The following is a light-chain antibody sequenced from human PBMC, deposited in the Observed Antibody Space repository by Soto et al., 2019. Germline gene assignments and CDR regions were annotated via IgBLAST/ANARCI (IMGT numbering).Light chain of an antibody. CDR1: SSNIGAGYD. Sequence: QSVLTQPPSVSGAPGQRVTISCTGSSSNIGAGYDVHWYQQLPGTAPKLLIYGNSNRPSGVPDRFSGSKSGTSASLAITGLQAEDDAYYYCQSKDSSLSGYVFGTGTKLTVL. CDR3: QSKDSSLSGYV. J-gene: IGLJ1*01. CDR2: GNS. V-gene: IGLV1-40*01.